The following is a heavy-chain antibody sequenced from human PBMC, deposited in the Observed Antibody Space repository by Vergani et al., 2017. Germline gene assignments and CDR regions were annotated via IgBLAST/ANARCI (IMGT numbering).Heavy chain of an antibody. CDR2: IHTGGST. V-gene: IGHV4-61*02. Sequence: QVKLQESGPGLLKPSQTLSLTCTVSGESIRSGSHYWSWIRQPAGKGPEWIGHIHTGGSTDLNPSFKSLVPISVDTSKSQFSLRLNSVTVADTAVYYCARSRPYCTSGSCPAIWGQGTLVTVSS. J-gene: IGHJ4*02. D-gene: IGHD2-15*01. CDR3: ARSRPYCTSGSCPAI. CDR1: GESIRSGSHY.